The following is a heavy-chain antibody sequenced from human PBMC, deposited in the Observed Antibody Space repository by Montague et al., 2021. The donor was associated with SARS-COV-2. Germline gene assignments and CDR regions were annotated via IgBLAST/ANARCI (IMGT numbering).Heavy chain of an antibody. CDR1: GGSFSGYY. CDR3: ARGTGPRSITLFGVIISGHVFDI. V-gene: IGHV4-34*01. D-gene: IGHD3-3*01. CDR2: INHRGST. Sequence: SETLSLTCAVYGGSFSGYYWSWIRQPPGKGLEWIGEINHRGSTNYNPSLKSRVIISVDTSKTQYSLKLSSVTAADAAVYYCARGTGPRSITLFGVIISGHVFDIWGQGTMVTVSS. J-gene: IGHJ3*02.